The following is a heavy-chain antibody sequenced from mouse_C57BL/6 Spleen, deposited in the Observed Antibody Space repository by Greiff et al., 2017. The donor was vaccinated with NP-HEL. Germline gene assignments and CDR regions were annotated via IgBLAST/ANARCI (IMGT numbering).Heavy chain of an antibody. Sequence: EVMLVESGGDLVKPGGSLKLSCAASGFTFSSYGMSWVRQTPDTRLAWVATLSSGGSYTYYPDSVKGRFTISRDNAKNTLYLQMSSLKSEDTAMYYCARHETGRDYYAMDYWGQGTSVTVSS. D-gene: IGHD4-1*01. V-gene: IGHV5-6*01. CDR1: GFTFSSYG. CDR3: ARHETGRDYYAMDY. CDR2: LSSGGSYT. J-gene: IGHJ4*01.